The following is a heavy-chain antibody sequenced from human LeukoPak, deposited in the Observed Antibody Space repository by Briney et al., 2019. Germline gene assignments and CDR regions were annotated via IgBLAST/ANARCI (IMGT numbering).Heavy chain of an antibody. CDR1: GFTFSSYW. J-gene: IGHJ5*02. D-gene: IGHD3-10*01. CDR3: AVNSNSGTYPT. Sequence: GGSLRLSCAASGFTFSSYWMSWVRQAPGKGLEWVANIKQDGSEKTHVDSVKGRFTISRDNAKNSLYMQMNSLRGEDTAVYYCAVNSNSGTYPTWGQGTLVTVSS. V-gene: IGHV3-7*01. CDR2: IKQDGSEK.